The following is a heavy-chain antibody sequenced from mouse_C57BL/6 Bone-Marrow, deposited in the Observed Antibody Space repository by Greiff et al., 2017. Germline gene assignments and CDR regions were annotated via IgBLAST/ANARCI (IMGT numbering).Heavy chain of an antibody. D-gene: IGHD3-3*01. CDR1: GFTFSDYY. J-gene: IGHJ2*01. CDR3: ARTGRPYYFDY. V-gene: IGHV5-16*01. Sequence: EVQLVESEGGLVQPGSSMKLSCTASGFTFSDYYMAWVRQVPEKGLEWVANINYDGSSTYYLDSLKSRFIISRDNAKNILYLQMSSLKSEDTATYYCARTGRPYYFDYWGQGTTLTVSS. CDR2: INYDGSST.